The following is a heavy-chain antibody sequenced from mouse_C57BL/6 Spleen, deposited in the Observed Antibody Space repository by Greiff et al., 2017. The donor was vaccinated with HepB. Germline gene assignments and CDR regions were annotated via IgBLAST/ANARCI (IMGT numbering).Heavy chain of an antibody. V-gene: IGHV14-4*01. D-gene: IGHD1-1*01. CDR1: GFNIKDDY. CDR3: TTSDSSYVGWYFDV. CDR2: IDPENGDT. J-gene: IGHJ1*03. Sequence: EVKLQESGAELVRPGASVKLSCTASGFNIKDDYMHWVKQRPEQGLEWIGWIDPENGDTEYASKVQGKATITADTSSNTAYLQLSSLTSEDTAVYYGTTSDSSYVGWYFDVWGTGTTVTVSS.